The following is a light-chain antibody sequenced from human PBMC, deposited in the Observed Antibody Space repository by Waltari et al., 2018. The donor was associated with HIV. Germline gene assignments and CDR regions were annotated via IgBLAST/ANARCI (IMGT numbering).Light chain of an antibody. CDR1: QSVSSN. CDR3: QQYNNWLRT. V-gene: IGKV3-15*01. CDR2: GAS. Sequence: EIVMTQSPATLSVSPGERATLSCRASQSVSSNLAWYQQKPGQATRLLIYGASIRATGIPARFSGSGSGTEFTLTISSLQSEDFAVYYCQQYNNWLRTFGQGTKVEIK. J-gene: IGKJ1*01.